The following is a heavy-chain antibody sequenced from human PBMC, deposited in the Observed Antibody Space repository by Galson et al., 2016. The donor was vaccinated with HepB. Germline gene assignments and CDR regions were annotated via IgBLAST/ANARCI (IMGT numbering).Heavy chain of an antibody. CDR3: ARGNYYGSGSYSYGAFY. V-gene: IGHV3-30-3*01. CDR1: GFTFSYYA. Sequence: SPRLACAASGFTFSYYAIQWVRPAPGEGLEWVSVISYQGTTAYYADPLMGRITVSRDNSKNTLYLHLSSLRFEDTAIYYCARGNYYGSGSYSYGAFYWGQGTVVTVSS. J-gene: IGHJ4*02. D-gene: IGHD3-10*01. CDR2: ISYQGTTA.